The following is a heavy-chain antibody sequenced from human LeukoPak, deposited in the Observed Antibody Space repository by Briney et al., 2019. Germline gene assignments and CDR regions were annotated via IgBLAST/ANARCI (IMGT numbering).Heavy chain of an antibody. Sequence: TSETLSLTCTVSGGSISSSSYYWGWIRQPPGKGLEWIGSIYYSGSTYYNPSLKSRVTISVDTSKNQFSLNLNSMTAADTAVYYCARLSWPGRGSRFDPWGQGTLVTVSS. V-gene: IGHV4-39*07. CDR3: ARLSWPGRGSRFDP. D-gene: IGHD2/OR15-2a*01. CDR2: IYYSGST. CDR1: GGSISSSSYY. J-gene: IGHJ5*02.